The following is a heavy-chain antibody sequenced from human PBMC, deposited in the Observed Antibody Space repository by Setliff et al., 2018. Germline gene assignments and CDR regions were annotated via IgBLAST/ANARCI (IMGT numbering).Heavy chain of an antibody. J-gene: IGHJ4*02. CDR3: ARVESMVRGKNILRHFDY. V-gene: IGHV1-18*01. Sequence: ASVKVSCKASGYTFNNYGVAWVRQAPGQGLDWMGWVTIYNGNTKYAQNLQGRLTLSTDRSTNTVYMGLGSLTTDDTAIYYCARVESMVRGKNILRHFDYWGQGIQVTVSS. D-gene: IGHD3-10*01. CDR1: GYTFNNYG. CDR2: VTIYNGNT.